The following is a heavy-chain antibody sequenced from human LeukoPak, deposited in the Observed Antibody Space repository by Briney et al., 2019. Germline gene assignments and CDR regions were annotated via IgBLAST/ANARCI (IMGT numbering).Heavy chain of an antibody. D-gene: IGHD1-1*01. CDR1: GGSFSGYY. CDR3: ATIRRYYFDY. J-gene: IGHJ4*02. CDR2: INHSGST. V-gene: IGHV4-34*01. Sequence: PSETLSLTCAVYGGSFSGYYWSWIRQSPGKGLEWIGEINHSGSTNYNPSLKSRVTISVDTSKNQFSLKLSSVTAADTAVYYCATIRRYYFDYWGQGTLVTVSS.